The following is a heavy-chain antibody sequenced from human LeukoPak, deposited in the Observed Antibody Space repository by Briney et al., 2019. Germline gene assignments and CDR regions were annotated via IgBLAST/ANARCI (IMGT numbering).Heavy chain of an antibody. CDR2: IYYSGST. Sequence: SETLSLTCTVSGGSISSYYWSWIWQPPGKGLEWIGYIYYSGSTNYNPSLKSRVTISVDTSKNQFSLKLSSVTAADTAVYYCAREAEYSSSSGGFDIWGQGTMVTVSS. J-gene: IGHJ3*02. CDR1: GGSISSYY. CDR3: AREAEYSSSSGGFDI. V-gene: IGHV4-59*01. D-gene: IGHD6-6*01.